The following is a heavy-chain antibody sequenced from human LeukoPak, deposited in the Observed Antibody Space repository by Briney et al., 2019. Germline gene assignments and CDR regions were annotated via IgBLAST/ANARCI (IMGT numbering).Heavy chain of an antibody. CDR3: ARVLPQLWLRRSYFDY. J-gene: IGHJ4*02. D-gene: IGHD5-18*01. CDR1: GGSISSGGYY. V-gene: IGHV4-31*03. Sequence: PSETLSLTCTVSGGSISSGGYYWSWIRQHPGKGLEWIGYIYYSGSTYYNPSLKSRVTISVDTSKNQFSLKLSSVTAADTAVYYCARVLPQLWLRRSYFDYWGQGTLVTVSS. CDR2: IYYSGST.